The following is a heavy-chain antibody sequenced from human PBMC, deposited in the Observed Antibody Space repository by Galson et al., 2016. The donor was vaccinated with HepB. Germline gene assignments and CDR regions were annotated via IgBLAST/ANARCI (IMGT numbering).Heavy chain of an antibody. CDR1: GFTFSNYG. Sequence: SLRLSCAASGFTFSNYGMHWVRQAPGKGLEWVAVMSVDGSNKYYADSVKGRFIISRDNSKNTLCLQMNSLRAEDTAVYFCAKGHGQTYYYYYGMDVWGQGTTVTVSS. J-gene: IGHJ6*02. CDR3: AKGHGQTYYYYYGMDV. D-gene: IGHD2-8*01. V-gene: IGHV3-30*18. CDR2: MSVDGSNK.